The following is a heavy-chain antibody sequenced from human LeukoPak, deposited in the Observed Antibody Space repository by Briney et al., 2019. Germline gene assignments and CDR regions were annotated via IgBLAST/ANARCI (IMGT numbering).Heavy chain of an antibody. V-gene: IGHV4-61*05. D-gene: IGHD2-2*01. CDR3: ARFHCSTTSCYRWFDP. Sequence: SETLSLTCTVSGASISSNTYYWAWIRQPPGKGLEWIGYMYYSGSTTYNPSLKSRVTISVDTSKNQFSLKLTSVTAADTAVYYCARFHCSTTSCYRWFDPWGQGALVTVSS. J-gene: IGHJ5*02. CDR1: GASISSNTYY. CDR2: MYYSGST.